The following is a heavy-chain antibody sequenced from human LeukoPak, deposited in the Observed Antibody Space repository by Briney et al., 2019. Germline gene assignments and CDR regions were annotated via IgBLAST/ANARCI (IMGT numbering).Heavy chain of an antibody. J-gene: IGHJ6*02. Sequence: PGGSLRLSCAASGFMFSKYAMSWVRQAPRKGLEWVSAVSASADSTYYADSVKGRFTISRDNSKNTLYLQMNSLRVEDTAVYYCAKMNYYGMDVWGQGTTVTVSS. CDR1: GFMFSKYA. CDR2: VSASADST. CDR3: AKMNYYGMDV. V-gene: IGHV3-23*01.